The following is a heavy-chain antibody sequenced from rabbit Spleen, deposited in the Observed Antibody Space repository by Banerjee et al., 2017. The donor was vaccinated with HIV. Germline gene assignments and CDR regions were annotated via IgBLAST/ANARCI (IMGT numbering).Heavy chain of an antibody. D-gene: IGHD1-1*01. J-gene: IGHJ4*01. Sequence: QSLEESGGGLVQPEGSLALTCKASGFSFSSSDYICWVRQAPGKGLEWIACINAATAKPVYATWAKGRFTISRTSSTTVTLRMTSLTAADRATYFCARDLLGVIGWNFYLWGPGTLVTVS. CDR1: GFSFSSSDY. CDR2: INAATAKP. CDR3: ARDLLGVIGWNFYL. V-gene: IGHV1S40*01.